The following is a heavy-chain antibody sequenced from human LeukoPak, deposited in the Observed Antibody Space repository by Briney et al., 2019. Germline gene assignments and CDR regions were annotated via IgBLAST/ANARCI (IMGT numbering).Heavy chain of an antibody. CDR1: GYTFTSYD. CDR2: MNPNSGNT. D-gene: IGHD6-19*01. CDR3: ARGLAVAALKNWFDP. J-gene: IGHJ5*02. Sequence: ASVKVSCKASGYTFTSYDINWVRQATGQGLEWMGWMNPNSGNTGYAQKFQGRVTMTRNTSISTAYMELSSLRSEDTAVYYCARGLAVAALKNWFDPWGQGTLVTVSS. V-gene: IGHV1-8*01.